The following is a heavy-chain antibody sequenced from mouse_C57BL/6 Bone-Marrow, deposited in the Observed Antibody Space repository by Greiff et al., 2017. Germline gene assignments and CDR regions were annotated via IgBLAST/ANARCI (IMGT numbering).Heavy chain of an antibody. D-gene: IGHD1-1*01. V-gene: IGHV14-4*01. CDR2: IDPENGDT. Sequence: VQLKESGAELVRPGASVKLSCTASGFNIKDDYMHWVKQRPEQGLEWIGWIDPENGDTEYASKFQGKATITADTSSNTAYLQLSSLTSEDTAVYYCTMYYYGSWFAYWGQGTLVTVSA. CDR1: GFNIKDDY. J-gene: IGHJ3*01. CDR3: TMYYYGSWFAY.